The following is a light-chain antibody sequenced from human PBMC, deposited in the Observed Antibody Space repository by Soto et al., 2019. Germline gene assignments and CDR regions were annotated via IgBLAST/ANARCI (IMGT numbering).Light chain of an antibody. V-gene: IGKV1-27*01. J-gene: IGKJ4*01. CDR2: AAS. CDR1: QGISNY. CDR3: QKCGIAPFS. Sequence: DIQMTQSPSSLSASVGDRVTITCRASQGISNYSAWYQQKPGKVPKLLIYAASTLQSRVPSLFSGSGSVTDLTLTISSLQPEDVATYYCQKCGIAPFSFGGGTKVELK.